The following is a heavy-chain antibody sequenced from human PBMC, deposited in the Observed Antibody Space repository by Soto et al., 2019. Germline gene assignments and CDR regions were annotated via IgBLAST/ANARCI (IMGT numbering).Heavy chain of an antibody. J-gene: IGHJ4*02. CDR2: ISYDGSNK. D-gene: IGHD5-18*01. Sequence: VAVISYDGSNKYYADSVKGRFTISRDNSKNTLYLQMNSLRAEDTAVYYCAKDQPIGGYSYGNGIDYWGQGTLVTVSS. V-gene: IGHV3-30*18. CDR3: AKDQPIGGYSYGNGIDY.